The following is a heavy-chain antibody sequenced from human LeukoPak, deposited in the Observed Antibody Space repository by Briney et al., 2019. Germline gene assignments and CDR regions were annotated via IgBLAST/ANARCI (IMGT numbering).Heavy chain of an antibody. J-gene: IGHJ3*02. V-gene: IGHV5-51*01. CDR3: ARQKDGYKFYDAFDI. Sequence: PGESLKISCKGSGYSFTSYWIGWVRQMPGKGLEWMGIIYPGDSDTRYSPSFQGQVTISADKSISTAYLQWSSLKASDTAMYYCARQKDGYKFYDAFDIWGQGTMVTVSS. CDR2: IYPGDSDT. D-gene: IGHD5-24*01. CDR1: GYSFTSYW.